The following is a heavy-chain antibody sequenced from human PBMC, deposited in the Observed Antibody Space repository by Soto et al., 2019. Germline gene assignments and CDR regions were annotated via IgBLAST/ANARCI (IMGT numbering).Heavy chain of an antibody. CDR3: AIKTTVYAFDI. CDR1: GGTFSSYT. V-gene: IGHV1-69*02. J-gene: IGHJ3*02. Sequence: QVQLVQSGAEVKKPGSSVKVSCKASGGTFSSYTISWVRQAPGQGLEWMGRIIPILGIANYAQKFQGRVTITAEKSTSTAYMELSSLRSEDTAVYYCAIKTTVYAFDIWGQGTMVTVSS. D-gene: IGHD4-17*01. CDR2: IIPILGIA.